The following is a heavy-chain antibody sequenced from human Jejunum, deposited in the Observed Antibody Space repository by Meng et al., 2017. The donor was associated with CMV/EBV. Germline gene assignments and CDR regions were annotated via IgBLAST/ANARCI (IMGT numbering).Heavy chain of an antibody. CDR3: TKIPWGFPFDF. CDR1: GGSFSTYA. Sequence: SGGSFSTYAISWVRQAAGRGLEWVGGIISKRGTANYAQSFQGRVTITTDESTSTAYMELSSLRSEDTAVYYCTKIPWGFPFDFWGQGTVVTVSS. CDR2: IISKRGTA. J-gene: IGHJ3*01. V-gene: IGHV1-69*05. D-gene: IGHD3-16*01.